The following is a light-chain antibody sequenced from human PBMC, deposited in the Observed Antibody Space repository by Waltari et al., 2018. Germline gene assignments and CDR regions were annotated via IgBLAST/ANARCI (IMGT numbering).Light chain of an antibody. V-gene: IGLV2-14*03. Sequence: QSALTPPASVSGSPGPSITLSCTGTRRDVGRYNYVSWYQQHPAKAPNLLIYDVTNRPSGVPSRFSGSKSGNTASLTISGLQAADEAHYYCNSYASNSNGLFGGGTKLTIL. CDR3: NSYASNSNGL. J-gene: IGLJ2*01. CDR2: DVT. CDR1: RRDVGRYNY.